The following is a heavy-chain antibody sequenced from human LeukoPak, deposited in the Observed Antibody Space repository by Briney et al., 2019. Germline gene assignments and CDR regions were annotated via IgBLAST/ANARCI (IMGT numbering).Heavy chain of an antibody. Sequence: GGSLRLSCTASGFTFGDYAMSWVRQAPGKGLEWVGFIRSKAYGGTTEYAASVKGRFTISRDDSKSIAYLQMNSLKTEDTAVYYCARDAFGELWWGQGTLVTVSS. CDR1: GFTFGDYA. CDR3: ARDAFGELW. CDR2: IRSKAYGGTT. D-gene: IGHD3-10*01. J-gene: IGHJ4*02. V-gene: IGHV3-49*04.